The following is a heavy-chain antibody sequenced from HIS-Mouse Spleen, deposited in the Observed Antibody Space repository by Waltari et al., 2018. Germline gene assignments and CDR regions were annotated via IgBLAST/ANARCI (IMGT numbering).Heavy chain of an antibody. J-gene: IGHJ4*02. CDR2: ISVSGGST. D-gene: IGHD3-10*01. V-gene: IGHV3-23*01. CDR1: GFTFSSYA. Sequence: EVQLLESGGGLVQPGGSLRLSCAASGFTFSSYAMSWVRQAPGNGLEGVPAISVSGGSTDYADSVKGRFTISRDNSKNTLYLQMNSLRAEDTAVYYCAQNYYGSGSYYYWGQGTLVTVSS. CDR3: AQNYYGSGSYYY.